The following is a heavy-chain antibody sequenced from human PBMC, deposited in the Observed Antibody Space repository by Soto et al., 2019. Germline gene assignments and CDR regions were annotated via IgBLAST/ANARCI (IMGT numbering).Heavy chain of an antibody. D-gene: IGHD1-20*01. V-gene: IGHV1-69*12. CDR3: ARSALYTSDFDY. Sequence: QVQLVQSGAEVKKPGSSVKVSCKASGGTFSSYAISWVRQAPGQGLEWMGGIIPIFGTSNYAQKFQGRVTITADESTSTAYMELSSPRTEDTAVYYCARSALYTSDFDYWGKGTLVTVSS. J-gene: IGHJ4*02. CDR2: IIPIFGTS. CDR1: GGTFSSYA.